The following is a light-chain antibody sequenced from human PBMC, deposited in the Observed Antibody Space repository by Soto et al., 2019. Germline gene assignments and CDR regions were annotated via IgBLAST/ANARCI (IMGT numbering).Light chain of an antibody. CDR1: QSVLYSSNNKNY. CDR3: QQYYSTPYT. J-gene: IGKJ2*01. CDR2: WAS. V-gene: IGKV4-1*01. Sequence: DIVMTQSPDSLAVSLGERATINCKSSQSVLYSSNNKNYLAWSQHKPGQPPKVLIYWASTRESGVPDRFSGSGSWTDFTLTISSLQAEDVALYYCQQYYSTPYTFGQGTKLEIK.